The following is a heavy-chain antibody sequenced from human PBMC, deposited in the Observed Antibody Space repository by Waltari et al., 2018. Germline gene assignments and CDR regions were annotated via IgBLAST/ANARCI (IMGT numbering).Heavy chain of an antibody. D-gene: IGHD3-10*01. Sequence: QLQLQESGPGLVKPSETLSLTCTVSGGSISRSSYYWAWIRQTPAKGLEWIGNIYYGGSSYYNPSLKGRVTISVDTFNNQFSLKVNSVTAADTAVYFCARLDSPMVRGVLFDYWGRGSLVTVSS. CDR3: ARLDSPMVRGVLFDY. CDR1: GGSISRSSYY. CDR2: IYYGGSS. V-gene: IGHV4-39*01. J-gene: IGHJ4*02.